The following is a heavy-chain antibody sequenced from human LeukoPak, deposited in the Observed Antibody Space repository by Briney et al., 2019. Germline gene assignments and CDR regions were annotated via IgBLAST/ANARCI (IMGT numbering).Heavy chain of an antibody. CDR3: AREPPGWELPAFDI. CDR1: GFTFSSYS. Sequence: GGSLRLSCAASGFTFSSYSMNWVRQAPGKGLEWVSYISSSSSTIYYADSVKGRFTISRDNAKNSLYLQMNSLRAEDTAVYYCAREPPGWELPAFDIWGQGTMVTVSS. J-gene: IGHJ3*02. D-gene: IGHD1-26*01. CDR2: ISSSSSTI. V-gene: IGHV3-48*04.